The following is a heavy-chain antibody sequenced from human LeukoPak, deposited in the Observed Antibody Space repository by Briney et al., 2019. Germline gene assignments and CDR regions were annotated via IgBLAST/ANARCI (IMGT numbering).Heavy chain of an antibody. CDR1: GFNFNIFF. CDR3: ATTPGRVGGTDY. V-gene: IGHV3-23*01. Sequence: GGSLRLSCAASGFNFNIFFMSWVRRAPGKGLEWVSSISDSGGTTYYADSVKGRFTISRDNSKYTLYLQMNTLRADDTAIYYCATTPGRVGGTDYWGRGTLVTVSS. J-gene: IGHJ4*02. CDR2: ISDSGGTT. D-gene: IGHD1-26*01.